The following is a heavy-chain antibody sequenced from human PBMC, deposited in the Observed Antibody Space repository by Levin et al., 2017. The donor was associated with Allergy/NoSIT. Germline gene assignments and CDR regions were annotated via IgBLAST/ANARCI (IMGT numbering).Heavy chain of an antibody. D-gene: IGHD3-3*01. CDR2: INHRGST. V-gene: IGHV4-34*01. CDR3: ARGRKSLSPIVGGAPRSAGLDY. CDR1: GGSFSDFY. Sequence: SQTLSLTCAVYGGSFSDFYWNWLRQPPGKGLEWIGQINHRGSTNYNPSLKSRVTMSINTSKNPLSLRLSAVTAADTAVYYCARGRKSLSPIVGGAPRSAGLDYWGQGTLVVVSS. J-gene: IGHJ4*02.